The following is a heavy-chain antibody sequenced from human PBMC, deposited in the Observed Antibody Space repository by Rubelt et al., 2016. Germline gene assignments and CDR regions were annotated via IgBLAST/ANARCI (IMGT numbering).Heavy chain of an antibody. V-gene: IGHV4-34*01. Sequence: QVQLQQWGAGLLKPSETLSLTCAVYGGSFSGYYWSWIRQPPGKGLEWIGEINHSGSTNYNPSLKSRVTISADTSKNQFSLKVTAGTSADTAVYFCARGDESICYYRGTVQQWGQGTLVTVYS. D-gene: IGHD3-22*01. J-gene: IGHJ1*01. CDR1: GGSFSGYY. CDR3: ARGDESICYYRGTVQQ. CDR2: INHSGST.